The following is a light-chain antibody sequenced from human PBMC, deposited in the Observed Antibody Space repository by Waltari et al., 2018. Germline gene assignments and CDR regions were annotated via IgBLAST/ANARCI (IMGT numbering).Light chain of an antibody. CDR3: AAWDDYLNGV. Sequence: QSVLTQPPSASGTPGQRVTISCPRSHPTIGKNHVHWYQQVPGTAPKRLIHKNDQRPSGVSDRFSASKSGATASLAISGLQSEDEGYYYCAAWDDYLNGVFGGGTMLTVL. CDR1: HPTIGKNH. J-gene: IGLJ2*01. CDR2: KND. V-gene: IGLV1-44*01.